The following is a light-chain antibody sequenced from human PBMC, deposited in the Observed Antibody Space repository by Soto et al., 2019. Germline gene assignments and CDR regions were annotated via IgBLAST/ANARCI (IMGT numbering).Light chain of an antibody. CDR1: QGIRND. V-gene: IGKV1-6*01. CDR2: EAS. CDR3: LQDYNYPFT. J-gene: IGKJ3*01. Sequence: ALKMTQSPPSLSASVGDRVTITCRASQGIRNDLGWYQQKPGKAPKLLIYEASSRQSGVPSRFSGSGSDTDFTLTISSLQPEDFATYYCLQDYNYPFTFGPGTKVHIK.